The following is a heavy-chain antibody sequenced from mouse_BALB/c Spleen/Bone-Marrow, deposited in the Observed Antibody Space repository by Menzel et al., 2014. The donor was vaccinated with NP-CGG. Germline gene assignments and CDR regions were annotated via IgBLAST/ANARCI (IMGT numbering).Heavy chain of an antibody. J-gene: IGHJ3*01. CDR2: IDPYYGGT. CDR3: AREGIHYPFAY. D-gene: IGHD1-2*01. Sequence: LVESGPELEKPGASVKISCKASGYSFTAYNMNWVKQSDGKSLEWIGNIDPYYGGTSYNQNFKGKATLTVDKSSSTACMQLKSLTSEDSAVYYCAREGIHYPFAYWGQGTLVTVSA. V-gene: IGHV1S135*01. CDR1: GYSFTAYN.